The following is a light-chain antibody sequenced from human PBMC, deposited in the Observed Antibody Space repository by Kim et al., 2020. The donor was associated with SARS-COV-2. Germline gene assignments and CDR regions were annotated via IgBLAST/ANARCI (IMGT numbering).Light chain of an antibody. Sequence: QTNTVYCTGTSSSVGYYSTISWYHQQPGRAPRLIIYDVSKRASGVSNRFSGSQSGNTASLTISGLRAEDEADYYCSSHTTSSTYVFGLGTKVTVL. CDR2: DVS. CDR1: SSSVGYYST. J-gene: IGLJ1*01. CDR3: SSHTTSSTYV. V-gene: IGLV2-14*04.